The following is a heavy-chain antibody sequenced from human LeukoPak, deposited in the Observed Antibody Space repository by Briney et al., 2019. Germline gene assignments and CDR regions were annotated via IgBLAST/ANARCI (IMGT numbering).Heavy chain of an antibody. Sequence: GGSLRLSCAASGFTFSSYAMHWVRQAPGKGLEYVSAISSNGGSTYYANSVKGRFTISRDNSKNMLYLQMGSLRAEDMAVYYCARGGGVVTAFDYWGQGTLVTVSS. CDR1: GFTFSSYA. D-gene: IGHD2-21*02. CDR2: ISSNGGST. CDR3: ARGGGVVTAFDY. J-gene: IGHJ4*02. V-gene: IGHV3-64*01.